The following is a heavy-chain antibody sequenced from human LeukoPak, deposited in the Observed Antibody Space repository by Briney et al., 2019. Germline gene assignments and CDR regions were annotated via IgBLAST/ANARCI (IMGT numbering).Heavy chain of an antibody. CDR2: IYSGGST. V-gene: IGHV3-53*01. Sequence: GGSLRLSCAASGFTVSSNYMSWVRQAPGKGLEWVSVIYSGGSTYYADSVKGRFTISRDNSKNTLYPQMNSLRAEDTAVYYCARVRIAVAGTFVVDYGMDVWGQGTTVTVSS. CDR3: ARVRIAVAGTFVVDYGMDV. CDR1: GFTVSSNY. J-gene: IGHJ6*02. D-gene: IGHD6-19*01.